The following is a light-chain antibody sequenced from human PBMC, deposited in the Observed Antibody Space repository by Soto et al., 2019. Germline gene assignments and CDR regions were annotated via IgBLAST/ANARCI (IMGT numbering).Light chain of an antibody. V-gene: IGLV4-69*01. Sequence: QSVLTQSPSASASLGASVKLTCTLSSGHSSNAIAWHQQQPEKGPRYLMKLNGDGSHSKGDGIPDRFSGSSSGAERYLTISSLQSEDEADYYCQTWGTGIQVFGGGTKVTVL. CDR2: LNGDGSH. CDR3: QTWGTGIQV. CDR1: SGHSSNA. J-gene: IGLJ2*01.